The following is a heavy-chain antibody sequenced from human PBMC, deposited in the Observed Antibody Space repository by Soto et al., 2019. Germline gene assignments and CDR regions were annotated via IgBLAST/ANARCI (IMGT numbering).Heavy chain of an antibody. D-gene: IGHD6-13*01. Sequence: DVQLVESGGDLVQPGGSLRLSCAVSGFTFSDHYMDWVSQAPGKGLEWVSRIRNKANSYTTEYAASVKGRFTISRDDSKNSLYLEMNSLKTDDTAVYYCARAHSSSWFGAFFDYWGQGTLVTVSS. J-gene: IGHJ4*02. CDR3: ARAHSSSWFGAFFDY. CDR1: GFTFSDHY. CDR2: IRNKANSYTT. V-gene: IGHV3-72*01.